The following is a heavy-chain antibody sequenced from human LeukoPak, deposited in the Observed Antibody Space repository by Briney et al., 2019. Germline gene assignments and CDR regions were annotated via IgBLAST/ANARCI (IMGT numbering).Heavy chain of an antibody. CDR2: ISAYNANT. D-gene: IGHD4-17*01. V-gene: IGHV1-18*01. J-gene: IGHJ6*03. CDR1: GYIFPRYG. Sequence: ASVTVSCKGCGYIFPRYGIRWVRQPPGKGLEGMGSISAYNANTNYAQELQGRGTMPTDTSTSTAYMELRRLRSDDTAVYYCARDPKMTTVTTTHFYYYYYMDVWGKGTTVTVSS. CDR3: ARDPKMTTVTTTHFYYYYYMDV.